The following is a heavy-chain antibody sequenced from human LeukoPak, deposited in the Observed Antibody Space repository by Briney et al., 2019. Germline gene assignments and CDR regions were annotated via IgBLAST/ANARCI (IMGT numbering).Heavy chain of an antibody. Sequence: PGGSLRLSCAASGFTFSSYAMSWVRQAPGKGLEWVSAISGSGGSTYHADSVKGRFTISRDNSKNTLYLQMNSLRAEDTAVYYCALGRITGTTSFDYWGQGTLVTVSS. CDR3: ALGRITGTTSFDY. D-gene: IGHD1-20*01. CDR1: GFTFSSYA. J-gene: IGHJ4*02. CDR2: ISGSGGST. V-gene: IGHV3-23*01.